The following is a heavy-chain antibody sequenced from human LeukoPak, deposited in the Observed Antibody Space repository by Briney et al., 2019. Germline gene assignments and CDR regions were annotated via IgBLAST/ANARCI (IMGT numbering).Heavy chain of an antibody. V-gene: IGHV3-23*01. CDR3: AKDQSGGYSYASFDY. D-gene: IGHD5-18*01. CDR2: ISGSGGRT. CDR1: GFTFSNYA. J-gene: IGHJ4*02. Sequence: VGSLRLSCAASGFTFSNYAMSWVRQAPGKGLELVSAISGSGGRTYYADSVKGRFTSSRDNSKNTLYLQMNSLRAEDTAVYYCAKDQSGGYSYASFDYWGQGTLVTVSS.